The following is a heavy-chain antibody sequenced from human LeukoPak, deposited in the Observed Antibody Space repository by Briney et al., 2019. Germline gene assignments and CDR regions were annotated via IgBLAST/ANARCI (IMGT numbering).Heavy chain of an antibody. Sequence: GGSLRLSCAASGFTFSSYAMHWVRQAPGKGLEWVAVISYDGSNKYYADSVKGRFTISRDNSKNTLYLQMNSLRAEDTAVYYCASWSLVGAERWDYWGQGTLVPVSS. CDR2: ISYDGSNK. D-gene: IGHD1-26*01. CDR1: GFTFSSYA. J-gene: IGHJ4*02. CDR3: ASWSLVGAERWDY. V-gene: IGHV3-30-3*01.